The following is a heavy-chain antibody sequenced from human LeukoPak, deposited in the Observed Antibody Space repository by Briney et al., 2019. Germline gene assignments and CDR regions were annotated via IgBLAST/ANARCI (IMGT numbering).Heavy chain of an antibody. CDR2: INSDGSNT. CDR3: ARDFPQQYSGSNSDDAFDI. CDR1: GFTFSSYW. D-gene: IGHD1-26*01. V-gene: IGHV3-74*01. J-gene: IGHJ3*02. Sequence: GGSLRLSCAASGFTFSSYWMHWVRQAPGKGLVWVSRINSDGSNTNSADSVKGRFTNSRDNAKSTLYLQMNSLRVEDTAVYYCARDFPQQYSGSNSDDAFDIWGQGTMVTVSS.